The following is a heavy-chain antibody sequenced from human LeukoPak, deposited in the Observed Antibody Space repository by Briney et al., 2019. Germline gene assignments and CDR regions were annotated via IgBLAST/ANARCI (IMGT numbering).Heavy chain of an antibody. CDR3: ARLGLDGYKSVGAFDI. CDR1: GYSFTSYW. CDR2: IYPGDSDT. V-gene: IGHV5-51*01. Sequence: KYGESLKISCKGSGYSFTSYWIGGVRQIPGKGLEWMGIIYPGDSDTRYSPSSQGQVTISADKSISTAYLQWSSLKASDTAMYYCARLGLDGYKSVGAFDIWGQGTMVTVSS. J-gene: IGHJ3*02. D-gene: IGHD5-24*01.